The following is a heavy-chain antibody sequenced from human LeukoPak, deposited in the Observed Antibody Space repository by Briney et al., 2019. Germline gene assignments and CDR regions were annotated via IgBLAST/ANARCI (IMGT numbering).Heavy chain of an antibody. J-gene: IGHJ4*02. CDR2: IYPGDSDT. V-gene: IGHV5-51*01. CDR3: ARQDIVGAGPFYY. D-gene: IGHD6-19*01. Sequence: GESLKISCKGSGYGFPTYCVGWVRQMPGKDLQWMGIIYPGDSDTRYSTSFQGQVTISADKSISTAYLQWSILKASDTAIFYCARQDIVGAGPFYYWGQGTLVTVSS. CDR1: GYGFPTYC.